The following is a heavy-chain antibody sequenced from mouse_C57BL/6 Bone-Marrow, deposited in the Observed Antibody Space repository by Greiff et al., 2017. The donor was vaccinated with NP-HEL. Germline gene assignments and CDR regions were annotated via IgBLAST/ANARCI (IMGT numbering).Heavy chain of an antibody. J-gene: IGHJ1*03. Sequence: VQVVESGAELVRPGTSVKVSCKASGYAFTNYLIEWVKQRPGQGLEWIGVINPGSGGTNYNEKFKGKATLTADKSSSTAYMQLSSLTSEDSAVYFCARSGYFDVWGTGTTVTVSS. CDR1: GYAFTNYL. CDR2: INPGSGGT. V-gene: IGHV1-54*01. CDR3: ARSGYFDV.